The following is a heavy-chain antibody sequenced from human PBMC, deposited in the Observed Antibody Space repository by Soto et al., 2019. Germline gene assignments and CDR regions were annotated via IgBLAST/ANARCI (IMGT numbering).Heavy chain of an antibody. CDR3: TRDWAAVIGTPFAL. J-gene: IGHJ3*01. V-gene: IGHV3-30-3*01. D-gene: IGHD6-19*01. Sequence: QLQLVESGGGVVQPAKSLRLSCEASGFTFSAFDMHWVRQSPGKGLEWVATSSYDGDTKYYANSVKGRFTISRDNSRNTLDLHMNSRRAEDTAMYYCTRDWAAVIGTPFALWGQGTMVVVSS. CDR1: GFTFSAFD. CDR2: SSYDGDTK.